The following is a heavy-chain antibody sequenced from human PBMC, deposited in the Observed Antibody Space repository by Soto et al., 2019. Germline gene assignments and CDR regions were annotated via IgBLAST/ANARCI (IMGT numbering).Heavy chain of an antibody. Sequence: QVQLRQWGAGLLKPSATLSLTCAVYGGSFSAYHWSWIRQAPGKGREWIGEIDYRGNTNYLPSLRSRVSMSVDTSKNQFSLRLNDVTAADTAVYYCARSMNDHKHHHWGFDYWGQGTRVTVSS. CDR3: ARSMNDHKHHHWGFDY. CDR1: GGSFSAYH. CDR2: IDYRGNT. J-gene: IGHJ4*02. D-gene: IGHD7-27*01. V-gene: IGHV4-34*02.